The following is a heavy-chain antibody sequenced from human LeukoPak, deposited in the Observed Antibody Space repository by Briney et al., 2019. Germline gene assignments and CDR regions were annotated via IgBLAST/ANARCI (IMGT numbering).Heavy chain of an antibody. V-gene: IGHV1-69*06. D-gene: IGHD2-2*01. CDR2: IIPIFGTA. CDR1: GGTFSSYA. J-gene: IGHJ5*02. CDR3: ARAARAYHLPYNWFDP. Sequence: SVKVSCKASGGTFSSYAISWVRQAPGQGLEWMGGIIPIFGTANYAQTFQGRVTITADKSTSTAYMELSSLRSEDTAVYYCARAARAYHLPYNWFDPRGQGTLVTVSS.